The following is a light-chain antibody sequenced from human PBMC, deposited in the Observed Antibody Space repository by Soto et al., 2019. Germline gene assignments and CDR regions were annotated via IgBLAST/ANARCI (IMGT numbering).Light chain of an antibody. CDR3: QQYDSVFT. V-gene: IGKV1-5*01. CDR1: QTISSW. Sequence: DVQMTQSPSTLSGSVGDRVTITCRASQTISSWLAWYQQKPGKAPKLLIFAASSLQSGVPSRFSGSRSGPDFALTISSLQAEDIATYFCQQYDSVFTFGQGTRLEI. CDR2: AAS. J-gene: IGKJ5*01.